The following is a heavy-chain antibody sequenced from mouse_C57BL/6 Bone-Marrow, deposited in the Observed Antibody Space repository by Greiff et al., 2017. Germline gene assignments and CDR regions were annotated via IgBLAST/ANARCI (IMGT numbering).Heavy chain of an antibody. CDR3: ARDPMDY. Sequence: EVMLVESEGGLVQPGSSMKLSCTASGFTFSDYYMAWVRQVPEKGLEWVANINYDGSSTYYLDSLKSRFIISRDNAKNTLYLQMSRLNSEDTATYYCARDPMDYWGQGTSVTVSS. J-gene: IGHJ4*01. V-gene: IGHV5-16*01. CDR2: INYDGSST. CDR1: GFTFSDYY.